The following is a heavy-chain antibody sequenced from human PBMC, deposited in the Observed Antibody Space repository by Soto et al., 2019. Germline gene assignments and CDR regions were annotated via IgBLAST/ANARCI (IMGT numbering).Heavy chain of an antibody. V-gene: IGHV1-2*04. Sequence: ASVKVSCKASGYTFTGYYMHWVRQAPGQGLEWMGWINPNSGGTNYAQKFQGWVTMTRDTSISTAYMELSRLRSDDTAVYYCARALRYCSGGSCYSHYYDSSGASDAFDIWGQGTMVTVS. D-gene: IGHD2-15*01. CDR1: GYTFTGYY. CDR3: ARALRYCSGGSCYSHYYDSSGASDAFDI. CDR2: INPNSGGT. J-gene: IGHJ3*02.